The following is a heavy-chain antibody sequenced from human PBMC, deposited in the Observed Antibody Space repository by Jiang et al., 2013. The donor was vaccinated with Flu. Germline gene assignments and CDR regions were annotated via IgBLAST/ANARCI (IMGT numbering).Heavy chain of an antibody. Sequence: SGAEVKKPGSSVKVSCKTSGGTFSTNAISWVRQAPGQGLEWMGGIIPIFGTPNYAQKFQGRVTITADKSTSTTYMELSSLRSEDTAVYYCARASSDCSSISCPFDYWGQGTLVTVSS. CDR1: GGTFSTNA. D-gene: IGHD2-2*01. V-gene: IGHV1-69*06. J-gene: IGHJ4*02. CDR3: ARASSDCSSISCPFDY. CDR2: IIPIFGTP.